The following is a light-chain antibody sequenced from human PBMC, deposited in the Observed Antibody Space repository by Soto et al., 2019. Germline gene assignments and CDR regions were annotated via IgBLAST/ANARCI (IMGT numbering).Light chain of an antibody. J-gene: IGKJ3*01. CDR1: QNVTSTY. V-gene: IGKV3-20*01. CDR2: AAF. Sequence: ELVMGKPPATLSVSPGERATLSCRASQNVTSTYLACYQQRPGQPPPLLTYAAFSRATGVPDRFSASGSGTEFTLTITRLEPEDFAVYYCHYHDSSPEFAFGPGTKVDIK. CDR3: HYHDSSPEFA.